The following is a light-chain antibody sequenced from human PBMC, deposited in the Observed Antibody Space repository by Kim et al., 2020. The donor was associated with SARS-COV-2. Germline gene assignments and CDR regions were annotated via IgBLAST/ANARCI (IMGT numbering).Light chain of an antibody. CDR3: SSYEGTNNLV. J-gene: IGLJ3*02. CDR1: SSDVGGYNY. Sequence: GQSVTSSCTGTSSDVGGYNYVSWYQQHPGKAPKLMIYEVSKRPSGVPDRFSGSKSGNTASLTVSGLQAEDEADYYCSSYEGTNNLVFGGGTQLTVL. CDR2: EVS. V-gene: IGLV2-8*01.